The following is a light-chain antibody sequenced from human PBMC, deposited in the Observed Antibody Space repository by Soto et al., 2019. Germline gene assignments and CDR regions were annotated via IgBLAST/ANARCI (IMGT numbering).Light chain of an antibody. CDR2: NVS. V-gene: IGLV2-14*03. CDR3: SSCTSSSTLDVV. J-gene: IGLJ2*01. CDR1: SSDIGGYNY. Sequence: QSVLTQPASVSGSPGQSITISCTGTSSDIGGYNYVSWYQQHPGKAPKLMIYNVSNRPSGVSNRFSGSKSGNTASLTISGLQADDEADYYCSSCTSSSTLDVVFGGGTKLTVL.